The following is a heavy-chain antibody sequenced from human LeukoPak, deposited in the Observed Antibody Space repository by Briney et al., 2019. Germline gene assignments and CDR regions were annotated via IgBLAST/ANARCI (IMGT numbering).Heavy chain of an antibody. CDR1: GGSISSSSYY. Sequence: SETLSLTCTVSGGSISSSSYYWSWIRQPAGKGLEWIGRIYTSGSTNYNPSLKSRVTMSVDTSKNQFSLKLSSVTAADTAVYYCARDHGVYSSGWFSNPYYYYYYMDVWGKGTTVTISS. V-gene: IGHV4-61*02. J-gene: IGHJ6*03. D-gene: IGHD6-19*01. CDR3: ARDHGVYSSGWFSNPYYYYYYMDV. CDR2: IYTSGST.